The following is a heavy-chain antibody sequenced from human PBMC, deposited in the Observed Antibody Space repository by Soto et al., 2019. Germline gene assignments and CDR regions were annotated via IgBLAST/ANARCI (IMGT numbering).Heavy chain of an antibody. CDR1: GYTFTSDD. J-gene: IGHJ6*02. V-gene: IGHV1-8*01. CDR3: ARGGSGSYRKHYYYGMDV. D-gene: IGHD1-26*01. Sequence: QVQLVQSGAEVKKPGASVKVSCKASGYTFTSDDINWVRQATGQGLEWMGWMNPNSGNTGYAQKFQGRVTMTRNTSISTGYMGLSSLRSEDTAVYYCARGGSGSYRKHYYYGMDVWGQGTTVTVSS. CDR2: MNPNSGNT.